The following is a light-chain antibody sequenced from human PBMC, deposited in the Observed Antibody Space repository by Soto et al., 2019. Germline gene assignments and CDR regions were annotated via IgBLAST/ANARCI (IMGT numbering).Light chain of an antibody. CDR2: GNT. CDR3: QSYDSSLSGYVV. Sequence: QSVLTQPPSVSGAPGQRVTISCTASSSNTGAGYDVHWYQQLPGTAPKLLIYGNTNRPSGVPDRFSGSKSGTSASLAITGLQAEDEADYYCQSYDSSLSGYVVFGGGTKLTVL. J-gene: IGLJ2*01. V-gene: IGLV1-40*01. CDR1: SSNTGAGYD.